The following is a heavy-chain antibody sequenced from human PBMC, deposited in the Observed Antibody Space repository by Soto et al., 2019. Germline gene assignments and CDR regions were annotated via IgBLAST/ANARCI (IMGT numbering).Heavy chain of an antibody. Sequence: ASETLSLTCTVSGGSISSGDYYWSWIRHPPGKGLEWIGYIYYSGSTHYNPSLKSRVTISVDTSKNQFSLKLSSVTAADTAVYYCARVRLVAKEYYFDYWGQGTLVTVSS. D-gene: IGHD6-6*01. CDR2: IYYSGST. V-gene: IGHV4-30-4*01. CDR1: GGSISSGDYY. J-gene: IGHJ4*02. CDR3: ARVRLVAKEYYFDY.